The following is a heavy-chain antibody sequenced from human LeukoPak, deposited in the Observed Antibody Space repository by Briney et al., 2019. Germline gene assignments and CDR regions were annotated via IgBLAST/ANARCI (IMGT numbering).Heavy chain of an antibody. CDR2: MFASGST. Sequence: SETLSLTCTVSGGSISSGSYYWSWIRQPAGKGLEWIGCMFASGSTNYNPSLKSRVTISVDTSKNQFSLKLSSVTAADTAVYYCARGEMATIEDAFDIWGQGTMVTVSS. J-gene: IGHJ3*02. CDR1: GGSISSGSYY. CDR3: ARGEMATIEDAFDI. D-gene: IGHD5-24*01. V-gene: IGHV4-61*10.